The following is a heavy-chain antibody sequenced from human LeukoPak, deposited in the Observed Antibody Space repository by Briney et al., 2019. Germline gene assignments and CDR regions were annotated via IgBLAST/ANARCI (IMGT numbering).Heavy chain of an antibody. CDR3: ARAPHRYYYIDY. CDR2: IYYSGST. J-gene: IGHJ4*02. Sequence: SETLSLTCTVSGGSISSYYWSWIRQPPGKGLEWIGYIYYSGSTNYNPSLKSRVTISVDTSKNQFSLKLSSVTAADTAVYYCARAPHRYYYIDYWGQGTLVTVFS. D-gene: IGHD3-10*01. V-gene: IGHV4-59*01. CDR1: GGSISSYY.